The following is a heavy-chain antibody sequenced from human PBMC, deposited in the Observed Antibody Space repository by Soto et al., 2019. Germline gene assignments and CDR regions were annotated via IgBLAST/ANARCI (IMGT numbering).Heavy chain of an antibody. V-gene: IGHV3-15*01. CDR1: GFTFSDAW. CDR3: VTDRGGGMDV. Sequence: EVQLVESGGGMVMPGGSLRLSCAASGFTFSDAWMTWIRQAPGKGLQCVGRIKRKIDGETTDYAAPVKGRFTISRDDSKNSLYRKMNSLKVEDTAMYYCVTDRGGGMDVWGQGTTVTVSS. CDR2: IKRKIDGETT. J-gene: IGHJ6*01. D-gene: IGHD3-10*01.